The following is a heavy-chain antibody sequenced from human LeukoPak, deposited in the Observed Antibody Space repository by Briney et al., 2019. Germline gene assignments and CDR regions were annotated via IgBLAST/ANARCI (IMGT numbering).Heavy chain of an antibody. J-gene: IGHJ4*02. Sequence: GGSLRLSCAASGFTFNNYAMNWVRQAPGKGLEWVSTVSGSGAIAYYTDSDKGRFTISRDNSKNTLYLQMSSLTAKDTAVYYCAKDRSIGTYYTFDSWGQGTLVTVSS. CDR1: GFTFNNYA. CDR3: AKDRSIGTYYTFDS. V-gene: IGHV3-23*01. CDR2: VSGSGAIA. D-gene: IGHD1-26*01.